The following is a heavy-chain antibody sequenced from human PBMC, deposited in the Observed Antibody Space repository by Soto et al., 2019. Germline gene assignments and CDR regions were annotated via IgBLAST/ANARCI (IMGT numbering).Heavy chain of an antibody. V-gene: IGHV1-18*04. CDR2: ISGYNGNT. CDR1: GYTFTSYG. Sequence: QVQLVQSGAEVKKPGASVKVSCKASGYTFTSYGVSWVRQAPGQGLEWMGWISGYNGNTTYAQKLQGRVTMTTDTSTSTAYMELRSLRSEDTAVYYCARAGKYYYGSGSPYYYGMDVWGQGITVTVSS. J-gene: IGHJ6*02. D-gene: IGHD3-10*01. CDR3: ARAGKYYYGSGSPYYYGMDV.